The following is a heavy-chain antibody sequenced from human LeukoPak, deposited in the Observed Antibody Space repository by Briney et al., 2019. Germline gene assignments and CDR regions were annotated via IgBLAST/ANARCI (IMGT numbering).Heavy chain of an antibody. CDR3: ARDVASAGTVGY. CDR1: GFTFSSYA. Sequence: PGGSLRLSCAASGFTFSSYAMHWVRQAPGKGLEYVSAISSNGGSTYYANSVKGRFTISRDNSKNTLYLQMGSLRAEDMAVYYCARDVASAGTVGYWGQGTLVTVSS. D-gene: IGHD6-13*01. J-gene: IGHJ4*02. V-gene: IGHV3-64*01. CDR2: ISSNGGST.